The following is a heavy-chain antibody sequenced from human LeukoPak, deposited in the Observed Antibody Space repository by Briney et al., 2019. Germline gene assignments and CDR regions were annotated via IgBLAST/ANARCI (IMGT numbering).Heavy chain of an antibody. Sequence: GASVKVSCKASGYTFTSYDIHRVRQATGQGLEWMGWMNPNTGKTDFAKKFQGRVTMTRNTSINTVYMELSSLRSEDTAVYYCARKLGAPHYFDFWGQGTLVTVSS. V-gene: IGHV1-8*01. CDR2: MNPNTGKT. J-gene: IGHJ4*02. CDR3: ARKLGAPHYFDF. D-gene: IGHD1-26*01. CDR1: GYTFTSYD.